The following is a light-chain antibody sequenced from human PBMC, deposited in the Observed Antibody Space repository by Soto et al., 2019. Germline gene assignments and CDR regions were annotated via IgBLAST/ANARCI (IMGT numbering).Light chain of an antibody. J-gene: IGLJ1*01. CDR3: CSYAGSYNSV. V-gene: IGLV2-11*01. CDR1: SSDIDDYNY. Sequence: QSALTQPRSVSGSPGQSVTISCTGPSSDIDDYNYVSWYQQHPGKAPKLMIYDVSKRPSGVPDRFSGSKSGNTASLTISGLQADDEADYYCCSYAGSYNSVFGTGTKV. CDR2: DVS.